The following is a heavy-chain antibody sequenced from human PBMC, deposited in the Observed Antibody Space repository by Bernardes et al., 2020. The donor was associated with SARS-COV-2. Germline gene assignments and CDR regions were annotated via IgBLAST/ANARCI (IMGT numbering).Heavy chain of an antibody. CDR2: INWNGGST. J-gene: IGHJ3*02. V-gene: IGHV3-20*04. CDR3: ARVYFDFWSGSTIVDDAFDI. Sequence: GGSLRLSCAASGFTFDDYGMSWVRQAPGKGLEWVSGINWNGGSTGYADSVKGRFTISRDNAKNSLYLQMNSLRAEDTALYYCARVYFDFWSGSTIVDDAFDIWGQGTMVTVSS. D-gene: IGHD3-3*01. CDR1: GFTFDDYG.